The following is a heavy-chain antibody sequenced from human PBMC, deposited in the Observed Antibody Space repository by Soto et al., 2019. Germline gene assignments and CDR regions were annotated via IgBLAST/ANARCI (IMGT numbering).Heavy chain of an antibody. Sequence: GGSLRLSCVASGFTFSSYGMHWVRQAPGKGLEWVAVIWYDGSNKYYADSVKGRFTISRDNSKNTLYLQMNSLRAEDTAVYYCARDPEYCSSTSCITTYYFDYWGQGTLVTVSS. CDR3: ARDPEYCSSTSCITTYYFDY. V-gene: IGHV3-33*01. CDR1: GFTFSSYG. J-gene: IGHJ4*02. D-gene: IGHD2-2*01. CDR2: IWYDGSNK.